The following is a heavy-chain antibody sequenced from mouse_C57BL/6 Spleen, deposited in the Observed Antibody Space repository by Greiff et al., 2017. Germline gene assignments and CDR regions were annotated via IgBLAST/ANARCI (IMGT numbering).Heavy chain of an antibody. CDR3: ARHHYYGSSFDY. CDR2: ISGGGGNT. CDR1: GFTFSSYI. D-gene: IGHD1-1*01. V-gene: IGHV5-9*01. J-gene: IGHJ2*01. Sequence: EVKLVESGGGLVKPGGSLKLSCAASGFTFSSYIMSWVRQTPEKRLEWVATISGGGGNTYYPDSVKGRFTISRDNAKNTLYLQMSSLRSEDTALYYCARHHYYGSSFDYWGQGTTLTVSS.